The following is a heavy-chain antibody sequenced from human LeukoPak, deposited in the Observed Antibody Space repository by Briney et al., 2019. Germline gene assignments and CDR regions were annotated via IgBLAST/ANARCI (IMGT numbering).Heavy chain of an antibody. CDR1: GFTFSDYY. CDR3: VRESPDNTAIPDY. Sequence: PGGSLRLSCAASGFTFSDYYMSWIRQAPGKGLEWVSYISSSGSTRYYADSVKGRFTISRDNAKNSLYLQMNRLRAEDTAVYYCVRESPDNTAIPDYWGQGTLVTVSS. CDR2: ISSSGSTR. J-gene: IGHJ4*02. V-gene: IGHV3-11*01. D-gene: IGHD5-18*01.